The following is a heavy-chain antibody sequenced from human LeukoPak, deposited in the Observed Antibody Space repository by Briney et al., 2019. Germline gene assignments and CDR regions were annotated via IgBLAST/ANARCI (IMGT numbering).Heavy chain of an antibody. CDR2: ISGSGDNT. Sequence: GGSLRLSCAASGFTFSSHSMNWVRQAPGKGLEWVSAISGSGDNTYYADSVKGRFTISRDNSKNTLYLQMNSLRAEDTAVYYCAKSGGSYPYYFDYWGQGTLVTVSS. D-gene: IGHD1-26*01. CDR3: AKSGGSYPYYFDY. CDR1: GFTFSSHS. J-gene: IGHJ4*02. V-gene: IGHV3-23*01.